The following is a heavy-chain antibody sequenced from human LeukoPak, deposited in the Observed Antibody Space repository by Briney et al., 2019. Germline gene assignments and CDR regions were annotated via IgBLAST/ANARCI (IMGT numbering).Heavy chain of an antibody. J-gene: IGHJ3*02. CDR3: ATEPYYGSGGAFDI. CDR1: GYTLTELS. Sequence: ASVKVSCKVSGYTLTELSMHWVRQAPGKGLEWMGGFDPEDGETIYAQKFQGRVTMTEDTSTDTAYMKLSSLRSEDTAVYYCATEPYYGSGGAFDIWGQGTMVTVSS. CDR2: FDPEDGET. V-gene: IGHV1-24*01. D-gene: IGHD3-10*01.